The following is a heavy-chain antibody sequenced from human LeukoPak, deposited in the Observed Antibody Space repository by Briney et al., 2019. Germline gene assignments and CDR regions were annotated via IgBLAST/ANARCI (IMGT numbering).Heavy chain of an antibody. J-gene: IGHJ4*02. CDR3: AKGGEQKTFRWGMGY. CDR2: ISYNGGIK. Sequence: PGGSLRLSCAASGFTFSNFYMHWVRQAPGKGLEWVALISYNGGIKYYGDAVRGRFTISRDNSESTLHLEMTSLRPDDTAVYYCAKGGEQKTFRWGMGYWGQGTLVTVSS. D-gene: IGHD1/OR15-1a*01. CDR1: GFTFSNFY. V-gene: IGHV3-30*18.